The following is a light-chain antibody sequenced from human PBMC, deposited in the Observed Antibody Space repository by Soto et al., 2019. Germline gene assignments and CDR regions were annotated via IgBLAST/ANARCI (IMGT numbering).Light chain of an antibody. CDR1: ESINSW. CDR2: KAS. J-gene: IGKJ1*01. CDR3: QQYQSYSQ. V-gene: IGKV1-5*03. Sequence: DIQMTQSPSTLSASVGDRVTITCRASESINSWLAWYQQKPGKASKLLIYKASNLESGVPSRFSGSGSGTEFTLTITSLQPDDFATYYCQQYQSYSQFGQGTKVDIK.